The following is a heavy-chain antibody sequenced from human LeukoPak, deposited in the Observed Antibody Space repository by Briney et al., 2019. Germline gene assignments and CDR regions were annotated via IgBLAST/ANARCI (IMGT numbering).Heavy chain of an antibody. Sequence: SGPTLVNPTQTLTLTCTFSGFSLSTSGMCVSWIRQPPGKALEWLARIDWDDDKYYSTSLKTRLTISKDTSKNQVVLTMTNMDPVDTATYYCARDISPQHTKGCYYYYGMDVWGQGTTVTVSS. J-gene: IGHJ6*02. D-gene: IGHD5-12*01. CDR3: ARDISPQHTKGCYYYYGMDV. CDR2: IDWDDDK. V-gene: IGHV2-70*11. CDR1: GFSLSTSGMC.